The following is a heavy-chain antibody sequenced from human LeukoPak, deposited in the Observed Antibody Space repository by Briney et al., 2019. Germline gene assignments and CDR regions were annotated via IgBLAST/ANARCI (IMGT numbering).Heavy chain of an antibody. CDR1: GGSISTYY. CDR3: ARMGGYSGYATH. Sequence: SETLSLTCTVSGGSISTYYWSWIRQPPGKGLEWIGYIHYSGTNNYNPSLKNRVTISLDTSKNQFSLNLSAVTAADTAVYYCARMGGYSGYATHWGQGTLVTVSS. V-gene: IGHV4-59*08. J-gene: IGHJ4*02. D-gene: IGHD5-12*01. CDR2: IHYSGTN.